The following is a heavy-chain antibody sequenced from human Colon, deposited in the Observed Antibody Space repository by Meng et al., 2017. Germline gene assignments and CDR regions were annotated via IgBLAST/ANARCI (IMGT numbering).Heavy chain of an antibody. Sequence: SVKVSCKASGGPFSSYAYSWVRQAPGQGVEWMGGSIPIFGAPNYAQKFQDRVTITADDSTTTVYMELSSLRSADTAVYYCARNYYGSGSYSDYYGMDVWGQGTAVTVSS. CDR2: SIPIFGAP. D-gene: IGHD3-10*01. V-gene: IGHV1-69*13. J-gene: IGHJ6*02. CDR1: GGPFSSYA. CDR3: ARNYYGSGSYSDYYGMDV.